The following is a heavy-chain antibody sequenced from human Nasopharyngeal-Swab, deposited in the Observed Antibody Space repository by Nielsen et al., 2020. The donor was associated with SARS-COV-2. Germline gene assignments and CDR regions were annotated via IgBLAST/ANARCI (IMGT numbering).Heavy chain of an antibody. CDR1: GYSFISYW. D-gene: IGHD3-10*01. J-gene: IGHJ4*02. V-gene: IGHV5-10-1*01. CDR3: ARQHVGELDC. Sequence: GESLKISCKGSGYSFISYWISWVRQMPGKGLEWMGRIDPSDSYTNYSPSFQGHVTISADKSISTAYLQWSSLKASDTAMYYCARQHVGELDCWGQGTLVTVSS. CDR2: IDPSDSYT.